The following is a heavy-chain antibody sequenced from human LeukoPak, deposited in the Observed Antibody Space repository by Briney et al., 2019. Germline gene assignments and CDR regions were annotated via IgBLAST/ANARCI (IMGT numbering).Heavy chain of an antibody. J-gene: IGHJ3*02. Sequence: GGSLRLSYAASGFTFSSYGMHWVRQAPGKGLEWVAVISYDGSNKYYADSVKGRFTISRDNSKNTLYLQMNSLRAEDTAVYYCAKGVAAADPDAFDIWGQGTMVTVSS. CDR3: AKGVAAADPDAFDI. D-gene: IGHD6-13*01. CDR2: ISYDGSNK. CDR1: GFTFSSYG. V-gene: IGHV3-30*18.